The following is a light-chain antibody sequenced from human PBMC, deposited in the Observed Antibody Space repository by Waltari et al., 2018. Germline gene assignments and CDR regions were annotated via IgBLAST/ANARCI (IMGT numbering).Light chain of an antibody. V-gene: IGLV1-44*01. CDR2: RSD. CDR3: AAWDDSLNGHWV. J-gene: IGLJ3*02. CDR1: TPNIGSNL. Sequence: QAVLTQPPSASGTPGQRVTISCSASTPNIGSNLVNWYQQVPGKAPKLVIYRSDQRPSGVPDRFSGSKSGSSASLAISGLQSEDEADYYCAAWDDSLNGHWVFGGGTKVTVL.